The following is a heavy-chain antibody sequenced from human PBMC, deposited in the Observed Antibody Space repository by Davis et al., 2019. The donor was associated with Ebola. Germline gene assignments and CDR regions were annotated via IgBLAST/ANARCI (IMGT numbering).Heavy chain of an antibody. V-gene: IGHV3-7*01. J-gene: IGHJ4*02. Sequence: GGSLRLSCAASGFTFSSFWMTWVRQAPGKGLEWVANIEQYGNEKYYVESVKGRFTISRDNAKNSLYLEMNSLRAEDTAVYHCARHDDYWGQGTLVTVSS. CDR3: ARHDDY. CDR1: GFTFSSFW. CDR2: IEQYGNEK.